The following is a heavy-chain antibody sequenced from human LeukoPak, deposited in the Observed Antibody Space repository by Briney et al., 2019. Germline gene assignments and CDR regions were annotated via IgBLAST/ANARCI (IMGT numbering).Heavy chain of an antibody. Sequence: GGSLRLSCAASGFSFSSFGMSWVRQAPGRGLQWVSSISGDGRDTFYADSVKGRSTVSRDNSKTTMFLQMNSLRVEDTALYYCARGARLQPMGEFWGQGTLVTVSS. V-gene: IGHV3-23*01. CDR3: ARGARLQPMGEF. CDR1: GFSFSSFG. D-gene: IGHD4-11*01. J-gene: IGHJ4*02. CDR2: ISGDGRDT.